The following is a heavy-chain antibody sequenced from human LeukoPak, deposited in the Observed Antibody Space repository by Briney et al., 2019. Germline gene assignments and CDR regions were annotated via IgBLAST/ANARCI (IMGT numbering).Heavy chain of an antibody. Sequence: ASVKVSCKASGYTFTGYYMHWVRQAPGQGLEWMGWINPNSGGTNYAQKFQGRVTMTRDTSISTAYMELSRLRSDDTAVYYCARDHCSSTSCYSNYWGQGTLVTVSS. V-gene: IGHV1-2*02. CDR1: GYTFTGYY. D-gene: IGHD2-2*01. J-gene: IGHJ4*02. CDR3: ARDHCSSTSCYSNY. CDR2: INPNSGGT.